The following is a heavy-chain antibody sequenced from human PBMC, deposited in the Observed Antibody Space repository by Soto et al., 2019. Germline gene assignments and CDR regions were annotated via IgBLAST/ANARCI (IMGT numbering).Heavy chain of an antibody. J-gene: IGHJ3*02. Sequence: SETLSLTCTASGDSIRTYFWTWIRQPPGKGLEWIGYVFNSGSTNSNPSLTSRVTILLDTSRNQISLTLSSVTAADTAVYYCARARSGYNIDALDIWGQGTMVTVSS. CDR1: GDSIRTYF. CDR2: VFNSGST. D-gene: IGHD5-12*01. CDR3: ARARSGYNIDALDI. V-gene: IGHV4-59*01.